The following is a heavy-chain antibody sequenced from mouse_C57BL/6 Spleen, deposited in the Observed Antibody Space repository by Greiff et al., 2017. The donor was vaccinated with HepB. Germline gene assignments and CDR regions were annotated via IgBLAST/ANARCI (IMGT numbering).Heavy chain of an antibody. CDR2: ISSGGDYI. V-gene: IGHV5-9-1*02. CDR1: GFTFSSYA. CDR3: TRDPDYYGSSFAY. J-gene: IGHJ3*01. D-gene: IGHD1-1*01. Sequence: EVKLMESGEGLVKPGGSLKLSCAASGFTFSSYAMSWVRQTPEKRLEWVAYISSGGDYIDYADTVKGRFTSSRDNARNTLYLQMSSLKSEDTAMYYCTRDPDYYGSSFAYWGQGTLVTVSA.